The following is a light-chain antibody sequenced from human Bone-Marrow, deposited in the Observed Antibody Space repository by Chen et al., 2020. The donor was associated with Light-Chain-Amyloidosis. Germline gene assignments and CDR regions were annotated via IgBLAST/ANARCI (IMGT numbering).Light chain of an antibody. J-gene: IGLJ3*02. V-gene: IGLV3-21*02. CDR2: DDS. CDR1: NIGSTS. CDR3: QVWDRSSDRPV. Sequence: SYVLTQPSSVSVAPGHTATIACGGHNIGSTSVHWYQQTPGQAPLLVVYDDSDRPSGIPERLSCSNSGNTATLTISRVEAGDDADYYCQVWDRSSDRPVFGGGTKLTVL.